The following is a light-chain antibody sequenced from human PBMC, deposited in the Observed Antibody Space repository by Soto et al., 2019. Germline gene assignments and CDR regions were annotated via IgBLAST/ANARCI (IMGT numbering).Light chain of an antibody. CDR2: ATS. Sequence: DIVLTQSPGTLSLSPGQSATLSCRASQSISRSDLAWYQHRPGQSPRLLIYATSSRATGIPDRFTGGGAGTGFTLTISRLEPEDSAVYYCQQYGSSPTFGGGTKVDIK. CDR3: QQYGSSPT. V-gene: IGKV3-20*01. J-gene: IGKJ4*01. CDR1: QSISRSD.